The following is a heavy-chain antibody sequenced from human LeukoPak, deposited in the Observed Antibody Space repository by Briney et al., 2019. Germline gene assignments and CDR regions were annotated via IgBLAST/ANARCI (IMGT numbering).Heavy chain of an antibody. D-gene: IGHD2-15*01. Sequence: SSETLSLTCAVYGGSFSGYYWSWIRQPPGKGLEWIGEINHSGSTNYNPSLKSRVTISVDTSKNQFSLKLSSVTAADTAVYYCARGLGYCSGGSCRTYWGQGTLVTVSS. V-gene: IGHV4-34*01. CDR2: INHSGST. CDR1: GGSFSGYY. J-gene: IGHJ4*02. CDR3: ARGLGYCSGGSCRTY.